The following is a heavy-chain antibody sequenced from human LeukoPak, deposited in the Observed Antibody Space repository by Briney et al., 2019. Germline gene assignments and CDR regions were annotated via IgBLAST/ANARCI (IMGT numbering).Heavy chain of an antibody. Sequence: SGGSLRLSCAASGFAFSSYAMHWVRQAPGKGLEWVAVISNDGNNKYHADSVKGRFTISRDNSKKSLYLQMNSLRAEDTALYYCARDPVSIGSRMNSDYWGQGTLVTVSS. D-gene: IGHD3-10*01. V-gene: IGHV3-30-3*01. J-gene: IGHJ4*02. CDR1: GFAFSSYA. CDR2: ISNDGNNK. CDR3: ARDPVSIGSRMNSDY.